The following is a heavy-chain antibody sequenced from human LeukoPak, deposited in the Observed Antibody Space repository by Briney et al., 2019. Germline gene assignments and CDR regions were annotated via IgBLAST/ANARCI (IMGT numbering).Heavy chain of an antibody. J-gene: IGHJ6*03. CDR2: INPNTGGT. V-gene: IGHV1-2*06. CDR1: GFTFTDHY. Sequence: ASVKVSCKTSGFTFTDHYIHWVRQAPGQGLEWMGRINPNTGGTNYAQNFQGRVTMTRDTSISTAYMELSSLRSDDTAVYYCXXDQYTYGYYGYYYSYMDVXGKXTTVTV. D-gene: IGHD3-10*01. CDR3: XXDQYTYGYYGYYYSYMDV.